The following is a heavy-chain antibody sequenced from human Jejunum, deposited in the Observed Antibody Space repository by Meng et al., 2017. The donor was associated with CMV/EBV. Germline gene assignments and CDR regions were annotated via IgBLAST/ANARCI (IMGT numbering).Heavy chain of an antibody. CDR3: ARGPGASTREGFDH. D-gene: IGHD1-26*01. CDR1: GGSINNYY. CDR2: FYSSDTY. V-gene: IGHV4-4*07. J-gene: IGHJ4*02. Sequence: QGSGPGLVKPSETLSLTCTVSGGSINNYYWSWIRQSAGKGLEWIGRFYSSDTYNYHPSLNSRVTMSLDTSKRQFSLILSSVTAADTARYYCARGPGASTREGFDHWGLGTLVTVSS.